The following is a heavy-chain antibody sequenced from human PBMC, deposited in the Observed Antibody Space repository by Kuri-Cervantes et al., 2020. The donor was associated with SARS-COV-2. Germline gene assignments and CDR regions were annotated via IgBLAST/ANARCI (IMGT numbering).Heavy chain of an antibody. CDR1: GGSISSGSYY. J-gene: IGHJ3*02. CDR3: AGYGGKNALDAFDI. V-gene: IGHV4-61*09. D-gene: IGHD4-23*01. CDR2: IYTSGST. Sequence: SETLSLTCTVSGGSISSGSYYWSWIRQPAGKGLEWIGHIYTSGSTNYNPSLKSRVTISVDTSKNQFSLKLSSVTAADTAVYYCAGYGGKNALDAFDIWGQGTMVTVSS.